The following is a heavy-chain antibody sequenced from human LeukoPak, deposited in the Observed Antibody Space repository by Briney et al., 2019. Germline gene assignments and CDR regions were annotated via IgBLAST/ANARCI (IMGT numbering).Heavy chain of an antibody. CDR2: MNPNSGNT. D-gene: IGHD2-2*01. Sequence: GASVKVSCKASGYTFTSYDINWVRQATGQGLEWMGWMNPNSGNTGYAQKFQGGVTMTRNTSISTAYMELSSLRSEDTAVYYCARPGRKSTSPTDYWGQGTLVTVSS. V-gene: IGHV1-8*01. CDR1: GYTFTSYD. CDR3: ARPGRKSTSPTDY. J-gene: IGHJ4*02.